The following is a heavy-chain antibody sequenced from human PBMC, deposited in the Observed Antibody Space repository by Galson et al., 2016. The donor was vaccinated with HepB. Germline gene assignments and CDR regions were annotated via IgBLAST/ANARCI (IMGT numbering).Heavy chain of an antibody. D-gene: IGHD6-6*01. Sequence: SVKVSCKASGYIFASYGISWVRQAPGQGLEWMGWISTLNGKTNYPQKLQGRVTMTTDTSTTTAYMELRSLRSDDTAVYYCARDVAARPTYYDYMDVWGEGTTVTVSS. V-gene: IGHV1-18*04. J-gene: IGHJ6*03. CDR3: ARDVAARPTYYDYMDV. CDR1: GYIFASYG. CDR2: ISTLNGKT.